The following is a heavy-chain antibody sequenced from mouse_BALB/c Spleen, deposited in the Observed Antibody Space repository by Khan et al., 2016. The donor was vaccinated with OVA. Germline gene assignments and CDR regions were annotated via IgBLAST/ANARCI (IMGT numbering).Heavy chain of an antibody. J-gene: IGHJ3*01. CDR3: ARDYWCAY. V-gene: IGHV5-6-5*01. Sequence: EVQLVESGGGLVQPGGSLKLSCAASGFTFSNYAMSWVRQTPEKRLAWVAYISSGGSTYSSDSVKGRYTISRDNAMNILYLQMSSLKSEDTAIYYCARDYWCAYWGQGTLVTVSA. CDR2: ISSGGST. CDR1: GFTFSNYA.